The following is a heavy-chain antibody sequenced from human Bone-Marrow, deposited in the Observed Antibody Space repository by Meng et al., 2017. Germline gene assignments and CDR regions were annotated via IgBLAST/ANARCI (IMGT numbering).Heavy chain of an antibody. CDR3: ARDEDISAAGKLFGDY. Sequence: QVQLMQSGTEVKTPGASVKVSCKAYGYIFTDYYGHWVRQAPGQGLEWMGRINPKSGDTHYAQKFQARVTMTGDTSISTAYMELSGLRSDDTAMYYCARDEDISAAGKLFGDYWGQGTLVTVSS. V-gene: IGHV1-2*06. D-gene: IGHD6-25*01. CDR1: GYIFTDYY. J-gene: IGHJ4*02. CDR2: INPKSGDT.